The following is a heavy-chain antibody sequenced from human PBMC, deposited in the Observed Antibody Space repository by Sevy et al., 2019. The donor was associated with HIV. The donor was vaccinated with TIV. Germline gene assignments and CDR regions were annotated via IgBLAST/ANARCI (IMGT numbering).Heavy chain of an antibody. Sequence: SETLSLTCTVSGYSISSGYYWGWSRQPPGKGLEGIGSIYHSGRTYYNPSLTSRVTISVDTSTNQFSLKLSFVTAADTAVYYCASEGYYDSSGLYGGAMDVWGQGTMVTVSS. CDR1: GYSISSGYY. D-gene: IGHD3-22*01. J-gene: IGHJ3*01. CDR2: IYHSGRT. CDR3: ASEGYYDSSGLYGGAMDV. V-gene: IGHV4-38-2*02.